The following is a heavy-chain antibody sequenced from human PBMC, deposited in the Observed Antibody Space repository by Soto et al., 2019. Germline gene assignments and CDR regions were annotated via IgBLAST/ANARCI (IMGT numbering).Heavy chain of an antibody. CDR2: INPKFGDT. CDR1: GYTFTAYY. Sequence: QVQLAQSGAEVKEPGDSVRVSCEASGYTFTAYYIHWVRQAPGQGLEWMGWINPKFGDTTYAQDFQGRVSMTRDMSISTVYMELSRLTSDDTAIYYCARNMDYYYGPGSGNGHGFWGQGTTVTVFS. D-gene: IGHD3-10*01. J-gene: IGHJ6*02. CDR3: ARNMDYYYGPGSGNGHGF. V-gene: IGHV1-2*02.